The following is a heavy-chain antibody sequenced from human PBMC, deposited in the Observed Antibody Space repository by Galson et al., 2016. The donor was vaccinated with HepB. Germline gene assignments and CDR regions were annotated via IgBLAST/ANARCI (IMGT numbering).Heavy chain of an antibody. Sequence: LVKPTQTLTLTCTFSGFSLSTSGMCVSWIRQPPGKALEWLARIDWDDDKYYSTSLKTRLTISKDTSKNQVVLTVTNMDPVDTATYYCARITSGGSYWGLGYFDYWGQGTLVTVSS. CDR1: GFSLSTSGMC. V-gene: IGHV2-70*11. D-gene: IGHD1-26*01. CDR2: IDWDDDK. J-gene: IGHJ4*02. CDR3: ARITSGGSYWGLGYFDY.